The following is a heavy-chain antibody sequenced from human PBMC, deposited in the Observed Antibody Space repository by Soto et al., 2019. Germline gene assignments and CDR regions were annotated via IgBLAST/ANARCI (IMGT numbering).Heavy chain of an antibody. D-gene: IGHD2-2*01. CDR2: IRSKAYGGTT. Sequence: GLSLRLSCTASGFTFGDYAMSWFRQAPGKGLEWVGFIRSKAYGGTTEYAASVKGRFTISRDDSKSIAYLQMNSLKTEDTAVYYCTGDSASNYYYYGMDVWGQGTTVTVSS. J-gene: IGHJ6*02. CDR3: TGDSASNYYYYGMDV. CDR1: GFTFGDYA. V-gene: IGHV3-49*03.